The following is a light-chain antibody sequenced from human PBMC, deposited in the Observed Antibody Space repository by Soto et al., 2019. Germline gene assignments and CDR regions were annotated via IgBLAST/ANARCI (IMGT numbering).Light chain of an antibody. Sequence: EIVLTQSPGTLSLSPGERATLSCRASQRVSSGYLTWYQQKPGQAPRLLIYGASSRATGIPDRFSGSGSGTDFTLTISRLEPEDFAVYYCQQFGSSPPLTFGPGTKVDIK. V-gene: IGKV3-20*01. CDR2: GAS. J-gene: IGKJ3*01. CDR1: QRVSSGY. CDR3: QQFGSSPPLT.